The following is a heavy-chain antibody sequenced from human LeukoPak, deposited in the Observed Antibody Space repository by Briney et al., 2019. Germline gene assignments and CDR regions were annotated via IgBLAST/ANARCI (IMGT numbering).Heavy chain of an antibody. CDR3: ARLRIGYYGSGSYQYYGMDV. V-gene: IGHV5-10-1*01. Sequence: GESLRISCKGSGYSFTSYWISWVRQMPGKGLEGMGRIDPSDSYTNYSPSFQGHVTISADKFISTAYLQWSSLKASDTDMYYCARLRIGYYGSGSYQYYGMDVWGKGTTVTVSS. J-gene: IGHJ6*04. CDR1: GYSFTSYW. D-gene: IGHD3-10*01. CDR2: IDPSDSYT.